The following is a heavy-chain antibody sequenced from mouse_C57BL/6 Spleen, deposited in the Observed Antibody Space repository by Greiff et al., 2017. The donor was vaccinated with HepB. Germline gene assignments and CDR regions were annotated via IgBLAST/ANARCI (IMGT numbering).Heavy chain of an antibody. V-gene: IGHV1-7*01. D-gene: IGHD3-2*02. CDR3: ARENWGSGMDY. CDR2: INPSSGYT. Sequence: VMLVESGAELAKPGASVKLSCKASGYTFTSYWMHWVKQRPGQGLEWIGYINPSSGYTKYNQKFKDKATLTAYKSSSTAYMQLSSLTYEDSAVYYCARENWGSGMDYWGQGTSVTVSS. CDR1: GYTFTSYW. J-gene: IGHJ4*01.